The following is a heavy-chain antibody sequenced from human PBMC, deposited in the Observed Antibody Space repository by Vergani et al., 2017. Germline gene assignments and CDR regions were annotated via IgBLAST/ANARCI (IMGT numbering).Heavy chain of an antibody. CDR2: ISGSGDST. Sequence: EVHLLESGGGLVQTGGSQRLSCVASGFTFRNNAMSWVRQAPGKGLEWVSSISGSGDSTYYADSVKGRFTISRDNSKNTLYLQMNSLRAEDTAVYYCAKDPRGSSDNYYYYYGMDVWGQGTTVTVSS. V-gene: IGHV3-23*01. J-gene: IGHJ6*02. CDR1: GFTFRNNA. D-gene: IGHD1-26*01. CDR3: AKDPRGSSDNYYYYYGMDV.